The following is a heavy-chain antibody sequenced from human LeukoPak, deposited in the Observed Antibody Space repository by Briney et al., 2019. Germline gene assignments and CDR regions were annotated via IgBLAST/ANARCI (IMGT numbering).Heavy chain of an antibody. Sequence: PRGSLRLSCAASGFTFSSYNMSWVRQAPGKGLEWVSSINSSSRYIYYGASVKGRFTIARDHAKYSLYLQINTLSAEDTAVYYCPRPLYCGGDCYSYYFMDVWGKGTTVTVSS. CDR1: GFTFSSYN. V-gene: IGHV3-21*01. D-gene: IGHD2-21*02. J-gene: IGHJ6*03. CDR2: INSSSRYI. CDR3: PRPLYCGGDCYSYYFMDV.